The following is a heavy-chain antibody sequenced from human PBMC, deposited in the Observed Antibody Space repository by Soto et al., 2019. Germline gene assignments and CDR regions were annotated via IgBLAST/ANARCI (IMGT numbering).Heavy chain of an antibody. D-gene: IGHD2-15*01. V-gene: IGHV5-51*01. Sequence: PGESLKISCKGSGYSFTSYWIGWVRQMPGKGLEWMGIIYPGDSDTRYSPSFQGQVTISADKSISTAYLQWSSLKASDTAMYYCARSYEYCSGGSCYFGNDAFDIWVQGTMVTVSS. J-gene: IGHJ3*02. CDR2: IYPGDSDT. CDR3: ARSYEYCSGGSCYFGNDAFDI. CDR1: GYSFTSYW.